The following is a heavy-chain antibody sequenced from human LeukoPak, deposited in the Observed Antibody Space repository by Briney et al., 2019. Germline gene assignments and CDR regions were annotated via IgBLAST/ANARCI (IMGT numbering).Heavy chain of an antibody. V-gene: IGHV1-2*02. J-gene: IGHJ4*02. CDR2: INPNSGGT. D-gene: IGHD3-9*01. CDR1: GYTFTGYY. CDR3: ARAYYDILTGYYEDC. Sequence: ASVKVSCKASGYTFTGYYMHWVRQAPGQGLEWMGWINPNSGGTNYAQKFQGRVTMTRDTSISTAYMELSRLRSDDTAVYYCARAYYDILTGYYEDCWGQGTLVTVSS.